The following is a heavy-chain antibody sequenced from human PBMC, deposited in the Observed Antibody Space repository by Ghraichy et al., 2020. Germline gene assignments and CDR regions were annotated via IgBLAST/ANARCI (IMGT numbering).Heavy chain of an antibody. Sequence: ASVKVSCKASGYTFTNYAISWVRQAPGQGLEWMGWISAYNGDTNYPQKFQGRVTMTRDTSTTTAYMELRSLRSDDTAMYYCARVELGCSGGICYSFYWGRGTLVTVSS. J-gene: IGHJ4*02. CDR1: GYTFTNYA. V-gene: IGHV1-18*01. CDR3: ARVELGCSGGICYSFY. CDR2: ISAYNGDT. D-gene: IGHD2-15*01.